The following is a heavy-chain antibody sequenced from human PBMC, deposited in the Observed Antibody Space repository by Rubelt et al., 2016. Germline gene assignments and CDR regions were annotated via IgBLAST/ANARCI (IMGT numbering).Heavy chain of an antibody. CDR3: ARGIRGTIFGVVIDYYYYYGMDV. V-gene: IGHV1-18*01. D-gene: IGHD3-3*01. Sequence: QVQLVQSGAEVKKPGASVKVSCKASGYTFTSYGISWVRQAPGQGLEWMGWISAYNGNTNYAQKLQGRVTSTTDKSTSTAYMELRCLRSDDTAVYYCARGIRGTIFGVVIDYYYYYGMDVWGQGTTVTVSS. CDR2: ISAYNGNT. J-gene: IGHJ6*02. CDR1: GYTFTSYG.